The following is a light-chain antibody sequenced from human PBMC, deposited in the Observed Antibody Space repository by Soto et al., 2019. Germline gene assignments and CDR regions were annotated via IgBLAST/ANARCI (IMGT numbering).Light chain of an antibody. CDR3: QQYHSTPWT. CDR1: QSVLYSSNNKNY. J-gene: IGKJ1*01. V-gene: IGKV4-1*01. Sequence: DIVMTQSPDSLAVSLGGRATINCKSSQSVLYSSNNKNYLAWYQQKPGQPPKLLIYWASTRESGVPDRFSGSGSGTAFTLTISSLQAEDVAVYYCQQYHSTPWTFGQGTKVELK. CDR2: WAS.